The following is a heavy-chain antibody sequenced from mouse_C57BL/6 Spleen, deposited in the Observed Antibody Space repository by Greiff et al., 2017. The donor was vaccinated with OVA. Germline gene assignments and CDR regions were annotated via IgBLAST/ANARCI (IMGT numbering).Heavy chain of an antibody. D-gene: IGHD1-1*01. CDR1: GYTFTDYE. Sequence: LRPGASVTLSCKASGYTFTDYEMHWVKQTPVHGLEWIGAIDPETGGTAYNQKFKGKAILTADKSSSTAYMELRSLTSEDSAVYYCTGYYGSSPWFAYWGQGTLVTVSA. CDR2: IDPETGGT. V-gene: IGHV1-15*01. J-gene: IGHJ3*01. CDR3: TGYYGSSPWFAY.